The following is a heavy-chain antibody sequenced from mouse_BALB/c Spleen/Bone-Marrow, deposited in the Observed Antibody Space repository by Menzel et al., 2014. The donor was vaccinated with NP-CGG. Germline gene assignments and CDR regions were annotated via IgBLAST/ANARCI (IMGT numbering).Heavy chain of an antibody. CDR3: AREGWLLRFDC. CDR1: GYTFTGYV. CDR2: INPYNDGI. V-gene: IGHV1-14*01. D-gene: IGHD2-3*01. Sequence: VQLKQSGPELVKPGASVKMSCKASGYTFTGYVMHWVKQKPGQGLEWIGNINPYNDGIKYNEKFKGKATLTSDISSTTAYMELSGLTSEDSAVYFCAREGWLLRFDCGGQGTILTVSS. J-gene: IGHJ2*01.